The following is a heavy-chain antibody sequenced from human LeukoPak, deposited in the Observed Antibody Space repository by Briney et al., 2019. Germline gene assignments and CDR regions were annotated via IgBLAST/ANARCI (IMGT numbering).Heavy chain of an antibody. D-gene: IGHD5-24*01. CDR3: ARHSTQVEMATIAAEFDY. V-gene: IGHV1-69*13. J-gene: IGHJ4*02. CDR1: GGTFSSYA. Sequence: ASVKVSFKASGGTFSSYAISWVRQAPGQGLEWMGGIIPIFGTANYAQKFQGRVTITADESTSTAYMELSSLRSEDTAVYYCARHSTQVEMATIAAEFDYWGQGTLVTVSS. CDR2: IIPIFGTA.